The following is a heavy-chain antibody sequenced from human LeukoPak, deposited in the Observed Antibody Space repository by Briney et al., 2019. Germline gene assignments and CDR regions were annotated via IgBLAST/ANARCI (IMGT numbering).Heavy chain of an antibody. V-gene: IGHV3-33*06. CDR3: AKEDAIRDYYYYMDV. J-gene: IGHJ6*03. CDR1: GFTFSNYS. CDR2: IWYDGSKK. Sequence: GRSLRLSXAASGFTFSNYSMHWVGQTPGKGLEWVAVIWYDGSKKYYADSVKGRFTISRDDSKKKIYLQMNSLRAEDTAVYYCAKEDAIRDYYYYMDVWGKGTTVTVSS. D-gene: IGHD5-12*01.